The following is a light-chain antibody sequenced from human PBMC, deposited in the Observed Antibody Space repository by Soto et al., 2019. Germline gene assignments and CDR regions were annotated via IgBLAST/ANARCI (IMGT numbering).Light chain of an antibody. V-gene: IGKV3-15*01. CDR2: CAS. Sequence: EIVMTQSPATLSVSPGERATLSCRASQSVTSNLAWYQQKPGQPPRRLIYCASTRATGIPARFSGSGSGTEFTLTISSLQSEDFAVYYCQQYNNWPLTFGGGTKVEIK. CDR3: QQYNNWPLT. CDR1: QSVTSN. J-gene: IGKJ4*01.